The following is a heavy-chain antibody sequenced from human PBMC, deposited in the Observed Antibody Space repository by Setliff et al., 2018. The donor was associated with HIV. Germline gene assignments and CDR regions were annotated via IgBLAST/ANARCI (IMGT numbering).Heavy chain of an antibody. CDR1: GGSFSDYY. J-gene: IGHJ4*02. CDR3: ARRPIKGYGPFDS. V-gene: IGHV4-34*01. CDR2: INHSGST. D-gene: IGHD2-15*01. Sequence: KPSETLSLTCAVYGGSFSDYYWSWIRQPPGKGLEWIGEINHSGSTNYNPSLKSRVTISADTSKNQFSLKLSSVTAADTAVYYCARRPIKGYGPFDSWGPGTLVTVSS.